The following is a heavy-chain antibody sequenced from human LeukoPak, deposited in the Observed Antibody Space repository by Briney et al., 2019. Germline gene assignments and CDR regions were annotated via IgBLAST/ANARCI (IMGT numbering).Heavy chain of an antibody. D-gene: IGHD3-9*01. Sequence: GGSLRLSCAASGFTFSSYSMNWVRQAPGKGLEWVSSISSSSSYIYYADSVKGRFTISRDNAKNSLYLQMNSLRAEDTAVYYCAKSGRHYDILTGYYFDYWGQGTLVTVSS. CDR3: AKSGRHYDILTGYYFDY. J-gene: IGHJ4*02. V-gene: IGHV3-21*01. CDR1: GFTFSSYS. CDR2: ISSSSSYI.